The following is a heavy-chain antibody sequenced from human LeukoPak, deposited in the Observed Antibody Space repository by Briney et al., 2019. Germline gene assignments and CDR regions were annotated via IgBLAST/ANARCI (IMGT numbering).Heavy chain of an antibody. CDR2: ISAYNGNT. CDR3: ARGYYYDSSGYYPDNY. J-gene: IGHJ4*02. D-gene: IGHD3-22*01. Sequence: ASVKVSCKASGYTFTSYGISWVRQAPGQGLEWMGWISAYNGNTNYAQKLQGRVTMTTDTSTSTAYMELRSLRSDDTAVYYCARGYYYDSSGYYPDNYWGQGTLVTVSS. V-gene: IGHV1-18*01. CDR1: GYTFTSYG.